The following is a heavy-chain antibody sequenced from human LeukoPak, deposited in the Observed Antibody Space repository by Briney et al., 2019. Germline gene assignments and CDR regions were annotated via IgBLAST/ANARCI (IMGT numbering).Heavy chain of an antibody. CDR3: ARGGKAAAGTLSGY. CDR2: IKQDGSEK. J-gene: IGHJ4*02. V-gene: IGHV3-7*01. Sequence: PGGSLRLSCAASGFTFSSYWMSWVRQAPGKGLEWVANIKQDGSEKYYVDSVKGRFTISRDKAKNSLYLQMNSLRAEDTAVYYCARGGKAAAGTLSGYWGQGTLVTVSS. D-gene: IGHD6-13*01. CDR1: GFTFSSYW.